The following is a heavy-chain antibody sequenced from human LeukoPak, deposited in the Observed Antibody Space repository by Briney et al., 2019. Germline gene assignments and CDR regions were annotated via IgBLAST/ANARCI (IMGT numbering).Heavy chain of an antibody. J-gene: IGHJ5*02. CDR2: ISNYFGVT. CDR3: ARDSDYSGNGNGDWFDP. CDR1: GFRFSSVG. V-gene: IGHV1-18*04. D-gene: IGHD4-11*01. Sequence: ASVTVSCKASGFRFSSVGVSWVRQAPGQGLEWMGWISNYFGVTHYAEKFEDRVTMTVDTSTTTVYMELRSLKYDDTAIYYCARDSDYSGNGNGDWFDPWGQGTVVIVSS.